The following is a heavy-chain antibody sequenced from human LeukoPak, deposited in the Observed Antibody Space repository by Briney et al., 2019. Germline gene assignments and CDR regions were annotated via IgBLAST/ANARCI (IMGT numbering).Heavy chain of an antibody. V-gene: IGHV3-23*01. CDR2: ISGSGGST. CDR1: GFTFNNYG. D-gene: IGHD2-2*01. CDR3: AKESILREWYQLLSPRNNWFDS. J-gene: IGHJ5*01. Sequence: PGGSLRLSCAASGFTFNNYGMSWVRQAPGKGLEWVSAISGSGGSTYYADSVKGRFTISRDNSKNTLYLQMNSLRVEDTAIYYCAKESILREWYQLLSPRNNWFDSWGQGTLVTVSS.